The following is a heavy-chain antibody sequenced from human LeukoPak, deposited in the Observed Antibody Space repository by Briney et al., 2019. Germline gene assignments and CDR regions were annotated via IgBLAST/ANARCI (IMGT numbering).Heavy chain of an antibody. CDR3: AKGGALRYVAPDY. CDR2: ISGSGGGT. J-gene: IGHJ4*02. CDR1: GFTFRTYA. V-gene: IGHV3-23*01. Sequence: SGGSLRLSCAASGFTFRTYAMIWVRQAPGKGLEWVSSISGSGGGTYYADSVKGRFTISRDNSENTLYLQMNSLRAEDTAVYYCAKGGALRYVAPDYWGQGTLVTVSS. D-gene: IGHD3-9*01.